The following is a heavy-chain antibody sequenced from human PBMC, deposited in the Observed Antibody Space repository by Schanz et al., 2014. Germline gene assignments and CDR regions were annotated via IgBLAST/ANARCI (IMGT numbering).Heavy chain of an antibody. D-gene: IGHD3-16*01. J-gene: IGHJ6*02. CDR2: ISWNSGSI. CDR1: GFTVSNYA. Sequence: EVQLVESGGGLVQPGGSLRLSCTDSGFTVSNYAMSWVRQAPGKGLEWVSGISWNSGSIGYADSVKGRFTISRDDAKNSLYLQMNSLRAEDTALYYCAKDRQNRVNRVGYYYGMDVWGQGTTVTVSS. V-gene: IGHV3-9*01. CDR3: AKDRQNRVNRVGYYYGMDV.